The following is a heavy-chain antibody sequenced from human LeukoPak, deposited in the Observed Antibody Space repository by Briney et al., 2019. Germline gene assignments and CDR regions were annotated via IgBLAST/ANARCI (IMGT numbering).Heavy chain of an antibody. CDR3: ARDEGRVGDTSYYYYYGMDV. Sequence: SETLSLTCTVSGGSISSYCWSWIRQPVGKGLEWIGRIYTSGSTNYNPSLKSRVTMSVDTSKNQFSLKLSSVTAADTAVHYCARDEGRVGDTSYYYYYGMDVWGQGTTVTVSS. V-gene: IGHV4-4*07. CDR1: GGSISSYC. D-gene: IGHD1-26*01. J-gene: IGHJ6*02. CDR2: IYTSGST.